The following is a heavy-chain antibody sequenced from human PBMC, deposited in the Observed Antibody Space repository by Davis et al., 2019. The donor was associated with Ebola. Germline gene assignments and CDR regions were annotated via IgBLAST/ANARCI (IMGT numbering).Heavy chain of an antibody. Sequence: GESLKISCAASGFIFSNYGMHWVRQAPGKGLEWVAFIQYDGSNEYYTDSVKGRFIISRDISNNTLSLQMNSLRTDDTAVYYCVTENWYRFESWGQGTLVTVSS. J-gene: IGHJ4*02. V-gene: IGHV3-30*02. CDR1: GFIFSNYG. D-gene: IGHD1/OR15-1a*01. CDR2: IQYDGSNE. CDR3: VTENWYRFES.